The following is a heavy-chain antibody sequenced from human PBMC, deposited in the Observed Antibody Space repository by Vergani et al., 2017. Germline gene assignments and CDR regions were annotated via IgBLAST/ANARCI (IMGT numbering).Heavy chain of an antibody. D-gene: IGHD2-15*01. J-gene: IGHJ6*02. CDR3: ARGASGGAPVGHYYYYGMDV. CDR2: IIPILEIA. CDR1: GGTFSNYI. Sequence: QVQLVQSGAEVKKPGSSVKVSCKASGGTFSNYIISWVRQAPGQGLEWRGRIIPILEIATYAQKFQGRVTITADKSTSTAYMELSSLRSEDTAVYYCARGASGGAPVGHYYYYGMDVWGQGTTVTVSS. V-gene: IGHV1-69*09.